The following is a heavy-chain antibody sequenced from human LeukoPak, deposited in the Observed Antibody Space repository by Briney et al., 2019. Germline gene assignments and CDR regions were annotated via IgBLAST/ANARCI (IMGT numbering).Heavy chain of an antibody. CDR1: GVSTSSCF. CDR2: IYYSGST. J-gene: IGHJ5*02. Sequence: SETLSLTCTVSGVSTSSCFWSWIRQPPGKGLEWLGYIYYSGSTIYNPSLKSRVTISVDTSKNQFSLKLSSVTAADTAVYYCARTEAFCSDTSCSNWFDPWGQGTLVTVSS. CDR3: ARTEAFCSDTSCSNWFDP. V-gene: IGHV4-59*12. D-gene: IGHD2-2*01.